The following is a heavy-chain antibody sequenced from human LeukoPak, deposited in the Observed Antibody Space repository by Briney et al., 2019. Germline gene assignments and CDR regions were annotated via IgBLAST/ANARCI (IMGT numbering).Heavy chain of an antibody. J-gene: IGHJ5*02. Sequence: SETLSLTCTVSGDSISSYYWTWIRQPPGKGLEWIGYIYYSGSTNYNPSLKSRVTISVDTSKNQFSLTLSSVTAADTAVYYCAKLSSGSFNWFDPWGQGTLVTASS. V-gene: IGHV4-59*01. CDR2: IYYSGST. D-gene: IGHD3-10*02. CDR1: GDSISSYY. CDR3: AKLSSGSFNWFDP.